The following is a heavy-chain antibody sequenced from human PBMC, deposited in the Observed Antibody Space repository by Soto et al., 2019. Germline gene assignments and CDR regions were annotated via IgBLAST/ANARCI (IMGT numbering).Heavy chain of an antibody. V-gene: IGHV4-39*01. CDR1: GYSVSSSDYY. D-gene: IGHD2-15*01. J-gene: IGHJ6*02. CDR2: MFYSGLT. CDR3: APLTVSLSGPYGIHV. Sequence: SETLSLTCSVSGYSVSSSDYYWSWIRQPPGKGLEWIGSMFYSGLTYYNPSLKSRVTLSVDTSKNQFSVRLNSVTAADTAVYYCAPLTVSLSGPYGIHVWGQGTTVTVSS.